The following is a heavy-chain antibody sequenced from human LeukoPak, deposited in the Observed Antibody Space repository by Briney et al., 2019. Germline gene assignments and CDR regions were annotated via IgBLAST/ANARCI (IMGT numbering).Heavy chain of an antibody. D-gene: IGHD1-26*01. V-gene: IGHV3-9*01. Sequence: GGSLRLSCAASGFTFNDYAMHWVRQTPGKGLEWVSGINWDSDSIGYADSVRGRFTISRDDAKNSLYLQMNSLRAEDTAFYYCAKAPSGSYWPLDDWGQGTLVTVSS. CDR1: GFTFNDYA. CDR3: AKAPSGSYWPLDD. CDR2: INWDSDSI. J-gene: IGHJ4*02.